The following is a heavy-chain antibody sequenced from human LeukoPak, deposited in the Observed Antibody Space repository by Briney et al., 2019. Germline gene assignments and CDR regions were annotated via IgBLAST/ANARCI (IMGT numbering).Heavy chain of an antibody. V-gene: IGHV3-30*18. Sequence: GGSLRLSCAASGFTFSSYAMSWVRQAPGKGPEWVAVISYDGNNKYYADSVKGRFTISRDNSKNTLYLQMNSLRAEDTAVYYCAKQLGASPRFPLDYWGQGTLVTVSS. CDR2: ISYDGNNK. CDR1: GFTFSSYA. CDR3: AKQLGASPRFPLDY. D-gene: IGHD1-26*01. J-gene: IGHJ4*02.